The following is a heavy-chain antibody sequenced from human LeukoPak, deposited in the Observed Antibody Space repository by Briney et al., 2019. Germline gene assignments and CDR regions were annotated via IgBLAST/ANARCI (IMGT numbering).Heavy chain of an antibody. CDR1: GFTFSSYG. V-gene: IGHV3-30*02. D-gene: IGHD3-3*01. CDR2: IRYDGSNK. Sequence: GGSLRLSCAASGFTFSSYGMHWVRQAPGKGLEWVAFIRYDGSNKYYADSVKGRFTISRDNSKNTLYLQMNSLRAEDTAVYYCAKDMGVTIFGVVITNLDYWGQGTLVTVSS. J-gene: IGHJ4*02. CDR3: AKDMGVTIFGVVITNLDY.